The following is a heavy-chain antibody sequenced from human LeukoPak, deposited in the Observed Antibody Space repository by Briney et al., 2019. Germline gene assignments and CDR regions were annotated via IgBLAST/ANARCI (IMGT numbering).Heavy chain of an antibody. J-gene: IGHJ5*02. CDR1: GGSFSGYY. Sequence: PSETLSLTCAVYGGSFSGYYWSWIRQPPGKGLEWIGEINHSGSTNYNPSLKSRVTITVDTSKNQFSLKLSSVTAADTAVYYCARNRHYDVLTASGGWFDPWGQGTLVTVSS. V-gene: IGHV4-34*01. D-gene: IGHD3-9*01. CDR3: ARNRHYDVLTASGGWFDP. CDR2: INHSGST.